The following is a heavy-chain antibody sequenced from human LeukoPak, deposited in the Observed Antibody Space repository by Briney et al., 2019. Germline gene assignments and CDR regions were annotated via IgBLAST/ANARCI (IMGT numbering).Heavy chain of an antibody. D-gene: IGHD3-10*01. CDR1: GGSISSYY. J-gene: IGHJ4*02. CDR3: ARDHYFGSGSPGYFDD. Sequence: SETLSLTCTVSGGSISSYYWSWIRQPPGKGLEWIGHISYIGSTNYNPSPKSRVTISVDTSKNQFSLKVRSVTAADTAVYYCARDHYFGSGSPGYFDDWGQGTLVTVSS. V-gene: IGHV4-59*01. CDR2: ISYIGST.